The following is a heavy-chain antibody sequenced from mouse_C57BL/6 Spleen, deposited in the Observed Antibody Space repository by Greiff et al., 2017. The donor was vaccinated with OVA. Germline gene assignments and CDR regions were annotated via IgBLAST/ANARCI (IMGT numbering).Heavy chain of an antibody. D-gene: IGHD2-1*01. J-gene: IGHJ4*01. CDR3: ARMRGNDAMDY. V-gene: IGHV1-4*01. Sequence: QVHVKQSGAELARPGASVKMSCKASGYTFTSYTMHWVKQRPGQGLEWIGYINPSSGYTKYNQKFKDKATLTADKSSSTAYMQLSSLTSEDSAVYYCARMRGNDAMDYWGQGTSVTVSS. CDR2: INPSSGYT. CDR1: GYTFTSYT.